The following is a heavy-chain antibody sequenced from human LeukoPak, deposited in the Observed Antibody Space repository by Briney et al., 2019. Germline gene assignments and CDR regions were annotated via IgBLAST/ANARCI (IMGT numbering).Heavy chain of an antibody. Sequence: PGGSLRLSCAASGFTFSRYSMNWVRQAPGKGLEWISYISSSSSNIYYADSVRGRFTISRDNAKNSLYLQMNSLRAEDTAVYYCAKDGGIVGATNNWFDPWGQGTLVTVSS. CDR2: ISSSSSNI. V-gene: IGHV3-48*01. D-gene: IGHD1-26*01. J-gene: IGHJ5*02. CDR3: AKDGGIVGATNNWFDP. CDR1: GFTFSRYS.